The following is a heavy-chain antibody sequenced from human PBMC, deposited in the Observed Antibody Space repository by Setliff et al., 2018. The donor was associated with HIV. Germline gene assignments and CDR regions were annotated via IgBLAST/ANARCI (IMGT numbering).Heavy chain of an antibody. V-gene: IGHV3-21*01. CDR1: GFTFSNYS. D-gene: IGHD2-2*01. J-gene: IGHJ4*02. CDR3: ARGEPSILIEPAAFFDY. Sequence: PGGSLRLSCAASGFTFSNYSMNWVRQTPGKGLEWVSSISGSTIHYADSVKGRFTISRDNAKNSLYLQMNSLRAEDTAVYYCARGEPSILIEPAAFFDYWGQGTLVTVSS. CDR2: ISGSTI.